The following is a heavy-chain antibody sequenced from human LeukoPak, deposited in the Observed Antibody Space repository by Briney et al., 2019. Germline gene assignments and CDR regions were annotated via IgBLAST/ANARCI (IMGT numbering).Heavy chain of an antibody. D-gene: IGHD3-9*01. CDR3: ARGDILTGYYRQDY. Sequence: GASVKVPCKASGYTFTGYYMHWVRQAPGQGLEWMGWINPNSGGTNYAQKFQGRVTMTRDTSISTAYMELSRLRSDDTAVYYCARGDILTGYYRQDYWGQGTLVTVSS. CDR1: GYTFTGYY. CDR2: INPNSGGT. J-gene: IGHJ4*02. V-gene: IGHV1-2*02.